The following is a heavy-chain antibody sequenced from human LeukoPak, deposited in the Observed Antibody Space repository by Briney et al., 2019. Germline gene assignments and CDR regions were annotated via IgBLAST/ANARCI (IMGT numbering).Heavy chain of an antibody. D-gene: IGHD3-3*01. V-gene: IGHV3-23*01. CDR3: AKGSTIPWGEFDI. Sequence: PVGSLRLSCAASGFTFSSYAMSWVRQAPGKGLEWVSVISDSGGSTYYADAVKGRFTISRDNSKNTVYMQMNNLRAEDMAVYYCAKGSTIPWGEFDIWGQGTMVTVSS. J-gene: IGHJ3*02. CDR1: GFTFSSYA. CDR2: ISDSGGST.